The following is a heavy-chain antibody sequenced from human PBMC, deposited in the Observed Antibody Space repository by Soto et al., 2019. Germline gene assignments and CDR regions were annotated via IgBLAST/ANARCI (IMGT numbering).Heavy chain of an antibody. J-gene: IGHJ4*02. V-gene: IGHV2-70*04. D-gene: IGHD2-21*01. Sequence: CTLCLFPVSNPGMLVSLIRQPPGKALEWLARIDWDDDTFYSPSLKTTLTISKDTSKNQVVLTMTNMDPTDTSIYYCALVWIADSFDYLVQGALVTVSS. CDR1: LFPVSNPGML. CDR2: IDWDDDT. CDR3: ALVWIADSFDY.